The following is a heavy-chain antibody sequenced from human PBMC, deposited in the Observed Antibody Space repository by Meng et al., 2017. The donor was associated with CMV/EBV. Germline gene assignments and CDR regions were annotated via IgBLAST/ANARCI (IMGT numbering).Heavy chain of an antibody. CDR2: INPICGRA. CDR1: GGTFSSYS. Sequence: QGPLVQSGAEVKKPGSSVKVSCKASGGTFSSYSMSWVRQAPGQGLEWMGMINPICGRASYAQKFQGRVTMTGDESTSTVYMELSSLRSEDTAVYYCASAPEYCNDGSYYWGQGTLVTVSS. D-gene: IGHD1-1*01. J-gene: IGHJ4*02. V-gene: IGHV1-69*18. CDR3: ASAPEYCNDGSYY.